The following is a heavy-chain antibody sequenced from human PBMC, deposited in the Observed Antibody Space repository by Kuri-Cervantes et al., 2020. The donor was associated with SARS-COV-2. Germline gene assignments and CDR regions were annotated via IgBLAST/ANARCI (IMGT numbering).Heavy chain of an antibody. D-gene: IGHD6-13*01. Sequence: LTCAASGFTFSSYWMSWVRQAPGKGLEWVASINQDGSEKYYVDSVKGRFTISRDNSKNTLYLQMNSLRAEDTAVYYCAKDRSSSWLWYFDLWGRGTLVTVSS. CDR3: AKDRSSSWLWYFDL. V-gene: IGHV3-7*03. CDR1: GFTFSSYW. J-gene: IGHJ2*01. CDR2: INQDGSEK.